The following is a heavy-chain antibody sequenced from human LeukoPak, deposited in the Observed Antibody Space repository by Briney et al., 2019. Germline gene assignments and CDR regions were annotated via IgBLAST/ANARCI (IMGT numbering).Heavy chain of an antibody. D-gene: IGHD4-17*01. J-gene: IGHJ4*02. V-gene: IGHV4-39*01. CDR1: GVSIITRSYY. Sequence: SETLSLTCTVSGVSIITRSYYWGWIRRPPGKGLEWLGTISDTGSTYYNPSLKSRVTMSVDTSKKQFSLRLSSVTAADTAIYYCARTTVTFQPIVYFDYWGQGTLVTVSS. CDR3: ARTTVTFQPIVYFDY. CDR2: ISDTGST.